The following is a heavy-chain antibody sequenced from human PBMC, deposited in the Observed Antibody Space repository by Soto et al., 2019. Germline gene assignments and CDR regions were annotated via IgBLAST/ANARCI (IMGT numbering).Heavy chain of an antibody. CDR2: ISGSGGST. CDR1: GFTFSSYA. Sequence: EVQLLESGGGLVQPGGSLRLSCAASGFTFSSYAMSWVRQAPGKGLEWVSGISGSGGSTYYADSVKGRFTISRDNTKNTLYLQTNSLRAEDTAVYYWAKERGYNYGYDAMDVWGQGTRVTVSS. J-gene: IGHJ6*02. D-gene: IGHD5-18*01. CDR3: AKERGYNYGYDAMDV. V-gene: IGHV3-23*01.